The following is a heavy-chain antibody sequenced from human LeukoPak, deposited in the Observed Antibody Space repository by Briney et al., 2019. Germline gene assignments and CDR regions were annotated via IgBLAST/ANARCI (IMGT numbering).Heavy chain of an antibody. J-gene: IGHJ4*02. CDR2: LKQDGSEK. CDR3: ARGTIAAPGTDY. V-gene: IGHV3-7*01. CDR1: GFTFSGYW. D-gene: IGHD6-13*01. Sequence: PGGSLRLSCAASGFTFSGYWMHWVRQAPGKGLEWVANLKQDGSEKQFADSLKGRFTISRDNAETSLYLQMNSLRAEDTAMYYCARGTIAAPGTDYWGQGTLVTVSS.